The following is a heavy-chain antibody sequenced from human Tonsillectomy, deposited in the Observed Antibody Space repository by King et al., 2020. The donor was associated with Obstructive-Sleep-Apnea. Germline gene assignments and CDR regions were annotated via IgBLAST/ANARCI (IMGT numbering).Heavy chain of an antibody. Sequence: VQLVESGGVLVQPGGSLRLSCAASGFTFSSYMMSWVRQAPGKGLEWVSALSVSGGDTHYAESVKGRFAISRDNSQNTLYLQMNSLRADDTAVYHCAKRYYYASGSFDYWGQGTLVTVSS. J-gene: IGHJ4*02. CDR1: GFTFSSYM. CDR2: LSVSGGDT. CDR3: AKRYYYASGSFDY. V-gene: IGHV3-23*04. D-gene: IGHD3-10*01.